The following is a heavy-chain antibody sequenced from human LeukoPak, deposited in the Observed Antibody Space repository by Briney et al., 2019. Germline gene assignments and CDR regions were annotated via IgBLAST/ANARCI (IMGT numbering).Heavy chain of an antibody. CDR2: IRNDGSNK. Sequence: GGSLRLSCAASGFTFSGYGMHWVCQAPGKGLEWVAFIRNDGSNKYYADSVKGRFTISRDNSKNTLYLQMNSLRAEDTAVYYCARAQGYGPKAAFDYWGQGTLVTVSS. D-gene: IGHD5-18*01. V-gene: IGHV3-30*02. J-gene: IGHJ4*02. CDR3: ARAQGYGPKAAFDY. CDR1: GFTFSGYG.